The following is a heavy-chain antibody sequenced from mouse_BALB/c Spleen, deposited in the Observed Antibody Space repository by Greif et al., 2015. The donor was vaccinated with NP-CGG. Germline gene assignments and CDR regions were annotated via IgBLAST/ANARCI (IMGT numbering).Heavy chain of an antibody. D-gene: IGHD1-1*01. CDR1: GYTFTSYW. J-gene: IGHJ2*01. Sequence: VQLQQSGAELAKPGASVKMSCKASGYTFTSYWMHWVKQRPEQGLEWIGYINPSTGYTEYNQKFKDKATLTADKSSSTAYMQLSSLTSEDSAVYYCARKGTTVVDYFDYWGQGTTLTVSS. CDR3: ARKGTTVVDYFDY. CDR2: INPSTGYT. V-gene: IGHV1-7*01.